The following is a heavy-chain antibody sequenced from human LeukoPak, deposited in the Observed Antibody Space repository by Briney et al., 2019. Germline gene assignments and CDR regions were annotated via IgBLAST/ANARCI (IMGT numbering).Heavy chain of an antibody. J-gene: IGHJ4*02. V-gene: IGHV3-11*01. D-gene: IGHD3-22*01. CDR1: GFPFSDYY. CDR2: ISSSGLTI. CDR3: ARRRSASSGLDY. Sequence: PGGSLRLSCAASGFPFSDYYMSWIRHAPGKGLEWVSYISSSGLTIYYADSVKGRFTISRDNAKSSLYLQMNSLRAEDTAVYYCARRRSASSGLDYWGQGTLVTVSS.